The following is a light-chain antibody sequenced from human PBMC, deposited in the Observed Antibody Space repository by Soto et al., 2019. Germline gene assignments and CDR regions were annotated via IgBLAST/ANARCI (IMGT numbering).Light chain of an antibody. CDR3: SSFTSGGTWV. Sequence: QSALTQPASVSGSPGQPITISCTGTSSDVGAYNHVSWYQQHPGKVPKVMIYEVNNRPSGVSNRFSASKSGNTASLTISGLQAEDEANYYCSSFTSGGTWVFGGGTKVTVL. CDR1: SSDVGAYNH. CDR2: EVN. J-gene: IGLJ3*02. V-gene: IGLV2-14*03.